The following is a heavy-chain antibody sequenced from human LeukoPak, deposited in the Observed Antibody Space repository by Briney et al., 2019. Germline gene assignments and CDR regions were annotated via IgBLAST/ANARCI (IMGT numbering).Heavy chain of an antibody. J-gene: IGHJ6*02. CDR2: IYYSGST. V-gene: IGHV4-59*01. CDR3: ARDLLLWFGEGGYYYYGMDV. CDR1: GGSISSYY. Sequence: PSETLSLTCTVSGGSISSYYWSWIRQPPGKGLEWIGYIYYSGSTNYNPSLKSRVTISVDTSKNQFSLKLSSVTAADTAVYYCARDLLLWFGEGGYYYYGMDVWGQGTTVTVSS. D-gene: IGHD3-10*01.